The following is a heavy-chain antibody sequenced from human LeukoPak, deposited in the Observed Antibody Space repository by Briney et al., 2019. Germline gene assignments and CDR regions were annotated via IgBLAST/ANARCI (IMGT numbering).Heavy chain of an antibody. CDR1: GYTLTELS. J-gene: IGHJ4*02. V-gene: IGHV1-24*01. CDR2: VDPEDGET. CDR3: ATIAWLVRHSHNFDY. Sequence: ASVKVSCKVSGYTLTELSMHWVQQAPGKGLEWMGRVDPEDGETIYAEKFQGRVTITADTSTDTAYMELSSLRSEDTAVYYCATIAWLVRHSHNFDYWGQGTLVTVSS. D-gene: IGHD6-19*01.